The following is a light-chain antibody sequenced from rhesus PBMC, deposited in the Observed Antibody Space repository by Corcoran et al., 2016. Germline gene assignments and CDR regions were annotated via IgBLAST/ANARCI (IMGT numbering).Light chain of an antibody. V-gene: IGKV3S9*01. CDR2: ATS. J-gene: IGKJ2*01. CDR1: QSVSRY. CDR3: QQYSNWPYS. Sequence: EIVMTQSPATLSLSPGERATLSCRASQSVSRYVAWYRQKPDQAPRLLIYATSSRATAIPDRFSASGSGTDFSLTISSLEPEDFAVYYCQQYSNWPYSFGQGTKVEIK.